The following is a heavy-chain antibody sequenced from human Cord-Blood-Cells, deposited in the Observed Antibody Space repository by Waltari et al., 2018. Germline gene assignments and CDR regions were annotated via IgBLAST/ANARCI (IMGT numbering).Heavy chain of an antibody. D-gene: IGHD6-6*01. V-gene: IGHV2-5*02. CDR1: GFSLSTSGVG. Sequence: QITLKESGPTLVKPTQTLTLTCTFSGFSLSTSGVGVGWIRQPPGKALEWLALIYWDDDKRYSPSLKSRLTITKDTSKNQVVLTMTNMDPVDTATYYCAHSNFEEYSSSFDYWGQGTLVTVSS. CDR2: IYWDDDK. CDR3: AHSNFEEYSSSFDY. J-gene: IGHJ4*02.